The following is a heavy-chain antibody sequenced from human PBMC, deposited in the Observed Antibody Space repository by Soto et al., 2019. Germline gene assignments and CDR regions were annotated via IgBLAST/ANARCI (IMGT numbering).Heavy chain of an antibody. J-gene: IGHJ6*02. V-gene: IGHV3-30-3*01. CDR2: ISHDESNR. D-gene: IGHD2-15*01. CDR1: GFTFSSYA. CDR3: PRVGLSNRWTEALDV. Sequence: QVPLVASGGGVVQPGMSLRLSCAASGFTFSSYAMHWVRQAPGRGLEWVAFISHDESNRLYADSVKGRFSISRDNSKNILYLQMSSLRLEDTAVYYCPRVGLSNRWTEALDVWGHGTTVTVAS.